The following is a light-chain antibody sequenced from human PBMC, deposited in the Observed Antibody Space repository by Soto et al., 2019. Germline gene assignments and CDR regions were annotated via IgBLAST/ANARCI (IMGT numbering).Light chain of an antibody. V-gene: IGLV4-69*01. CDR1: SGHSNYA. Sequence: QPVLTQSPSASASLGASVKLTCTLSSGHSNYAIAWHQQQPEKGPRFLMKLNSDGSHSKGDGIPDRFSGSSSGAERYLTISPLQSEDEAGDYCQTWVTGIHICGGGTKLTVL. J-gene: IGLJ2*01. CDR2: LNSDGSH. CDR3: QTWVTGIHI.